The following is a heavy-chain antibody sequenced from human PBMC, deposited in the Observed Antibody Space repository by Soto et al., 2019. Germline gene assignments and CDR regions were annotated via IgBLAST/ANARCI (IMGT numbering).Heavy chain of an antibody. V-gene: IGHV4-31*03. D-gene: IGHD6-6*01. J-gene: IGHJ4*02. CDR3: AGGGGYSSSSRYFDY. CDR1: GGSISSGGYY. Sequence: QVQLQESGPGLVKPSQTLSLTCTVSGGSISSGGYYWSWIRQHPGKGLEWIGYIYYSGSTYYNPSLTSRVTISVDTSQNPFSLELGFVTAADTAVYCGAGGGGYSSSSRYFDYWGQGTLVTVSS. CDR2: IYYSGST.